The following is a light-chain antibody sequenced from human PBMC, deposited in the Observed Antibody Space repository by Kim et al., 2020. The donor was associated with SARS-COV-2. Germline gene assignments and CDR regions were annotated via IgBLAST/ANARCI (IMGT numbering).Light chain of an antibody. V-gene: IGLV2-14*03. CDR1: SSDVGGYNY. Sequence: GQSITISCTGTSSDVGGYNYVSWYQQHPGKAPKLMIYDVSNRPSGVSNRFSGSKFGNTASLTISGLQAEDEADYYCSSYTSSSTVVFGGGTKLTVL. CDR3: SSYTSSSTVV. J-gene: IGLJ2*01. CDR2: DVS.